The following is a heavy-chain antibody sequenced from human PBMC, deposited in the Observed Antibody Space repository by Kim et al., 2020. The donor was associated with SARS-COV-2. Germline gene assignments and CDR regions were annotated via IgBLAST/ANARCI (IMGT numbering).Heavy chain of an antibody. CDR2: ISSSSATI. Sequence: GGSLRLSCAASGFTFYTFTMNWVRQAPGKGLEWISYISSSSATIYYADSVKGRFTVSRDNAKNSLYLQMNSLRGEDTAVYYCVRQSGHSGYDFAYWGQGTLVTVSS. CDR1: GFTFYTFT. V-gene: IGHV3-48*01. CDR3: VRQSGHSGYDFAY. J-gene: IGHJ4*02. D-gene: IGHD5-12*01.